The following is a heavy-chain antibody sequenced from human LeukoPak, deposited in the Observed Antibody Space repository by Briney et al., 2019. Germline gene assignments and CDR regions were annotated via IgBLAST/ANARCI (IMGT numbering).Heavy chain of an antibody. D-gene: IGHD6-19*01. V-gene: IGHV3-23*01. J-gene: IGHJ4*02. Sequence: GGSLRLSCAASGFTFSMYSMAWVRQAPGKGLEWVSVINDRGGYIQDADSVKGRFTISRDNYQNTLFLQMNSLRAEDTAVYYCVRERDRGIDVADDFDYWGQGTLVTVSS. CDR3: VRERDRGIDVADDFDY. CDR2: INDRGGYI. CDR1: GFTFSMYS.